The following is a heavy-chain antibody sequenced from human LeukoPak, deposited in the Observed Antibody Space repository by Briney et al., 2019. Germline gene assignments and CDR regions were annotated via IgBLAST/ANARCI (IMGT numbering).Heavy chain of an antibody. CDR1: GFTCSSYA. Sequence: PGGSLRLSCAASGFTCSSYAMSWVRQAPGKGLEWVSGISGSGGSTYYADSVKGRFTISRDNSKNTLSAQMNSLRAEDTAVYYCAKGFVWSDYYYYFDYWGQGTLVTVSS. D-gene: IGHD3-3*01. V-gene: IGHV3-23*01. J-gene: IGHJ4*02. CDR3: AKGFVWSDYYYYFDY. CDR2: ISGSGGST.